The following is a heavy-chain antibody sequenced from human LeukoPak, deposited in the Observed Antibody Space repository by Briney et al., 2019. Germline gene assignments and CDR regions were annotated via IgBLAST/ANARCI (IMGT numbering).Heavy chain of an antibody. CDR2: IGTAGDT. D-gene: IGHD6-13*01. J-gene: IGHJ5*01. Sequence: GGSLRLSCAASGFTLSNYDMHWVRQATGKGLEWVSAIGTAGDTYYPGSVKGRFTISRENAKNSLYLQMNSLRAEDTAVYYCARDLSAGYNSNWYDYWGQGTLVTVSS. V-gene: IGHV3-13*01. CDR1: GFTLSNYD. CDR3: ARDLSAGYNSNWYDY.